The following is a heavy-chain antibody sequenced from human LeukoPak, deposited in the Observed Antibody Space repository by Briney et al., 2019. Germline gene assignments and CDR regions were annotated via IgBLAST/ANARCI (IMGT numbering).Heavy chain of an antibody. Sequence: SETLSPTCAVYGGSFSGYYWSWIRQPPGKGLEWIGYIYHSGSTNYNPSLKSRVTISVDTSKNQFSLKLSSVTAADTAVYYCARGGGYASPIGYWGQGALVTVSS. CDR2: IYHSGST. D-gene: IGHD5-12*01. CDR1: GGSFSGYY. V-gene: IGHV4-59*01. J-gene: IGHJ4*02. CDR3: ARGGGYASPIGY.